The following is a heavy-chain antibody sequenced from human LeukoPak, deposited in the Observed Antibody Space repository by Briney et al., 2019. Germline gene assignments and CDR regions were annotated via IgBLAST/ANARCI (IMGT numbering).Heavy chain of an antibody. Sequence: SETLSLTCTVFGGSITNYYWSWIRQPPGEGLEWIGYVYHSGSTNYNPSHKSRVTVSVDMAKNQISLKMSSVTAADTAVFYCARSRVWSDYRGCFDYWGQGILVTVSS. CDR1: GGSITNYY. CDR3: ARSRVWSDYRGCFDY. V-gene: IGHV4-59*01. J-gene: IGHJ4*02. CDR2: VYHSGST. D-gene: IGHD3-3*01.